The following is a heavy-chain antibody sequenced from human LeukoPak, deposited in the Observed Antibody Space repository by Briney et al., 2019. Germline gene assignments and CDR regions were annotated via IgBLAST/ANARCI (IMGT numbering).Heavy chain of an antibody. Sequence: PSQTLSLTCTVSGGSISSGGYYWSWIRQHPGKGLEWIGYIYYSGSTYYNPSLKSRVTISVDTSKNQFSLKLSSVTAADTAVYYCARGLRGQWLGAFDIWGQGTMVTVSS. CDR2: IYYSGST. J-gene: IGHJ3*02. CDR1: GGSISSGGYY. CDR3: ARGLRGQWLGAFDI. V-gene: IGHV4-31*03. D-gene: IGHD6-19*01.